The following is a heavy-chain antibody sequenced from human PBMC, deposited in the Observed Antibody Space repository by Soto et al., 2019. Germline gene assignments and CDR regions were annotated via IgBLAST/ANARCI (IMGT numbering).Heavy chain of an antibody. CDR2: IFYSGTT. CDR1: GDSISSADYY. Sequence: SSETLSLTCTVSGDSISSADYYWSWIRQTPGKGLEWIGHIFYSGTTYYNPSLKSRLTISVDTSKNQFSLKLSSVTAADTAVYYRARAPSLRYFDWLSSGAFDIWGQGTMVTVSS. J-gene: IGHJ3*02. CDR3: ARAPSLRYFDWLSSGAFDI. V-gene: IGHV4-30-4*01. D-gene: IGHD3-9*01.